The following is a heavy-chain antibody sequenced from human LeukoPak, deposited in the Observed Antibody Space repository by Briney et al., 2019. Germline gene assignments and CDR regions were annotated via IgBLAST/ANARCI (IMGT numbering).Heavy chain of an antibody. J-gene: IGHJ4*02. V-gene: IGHV3-66*02. CDR2: IYSGGST. D-gene: IGHD3-22*01. CDR3: ARDMRRGYYDC. CDR1: GFTVSSNY. Sequence: GGSLRLSCAASGFTVSSNYMSWVRQAPGKGLEWVSVIYSGGSTYYADSVKGRFTISRDNSKNTLYLQMNSLRAEDTAVYYCARDMRRGYYDCWGQGALVTVSS.